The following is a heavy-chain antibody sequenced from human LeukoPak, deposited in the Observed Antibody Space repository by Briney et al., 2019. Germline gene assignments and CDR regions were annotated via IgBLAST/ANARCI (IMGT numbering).Heavy chain of an antibody. CDR2: ISAYNGNT. CDR3: ARDKDTNYYYYGMDV. D-gene: IGHD2-15*01. J-gene: IGHJ6*02. CDR1: GYTFTSYG. Sequence: ASVKVSCKASGYTFTSYGISWVRQAPGQGLEWMGWISAYNGNTNYAQKLQGRVTMTTDTSTSTAYMELRSLRSDDTAVYYCARDKDTNYYYYGMDVWGQGTTVTVSS. V-gene: IGHV1-18*01.